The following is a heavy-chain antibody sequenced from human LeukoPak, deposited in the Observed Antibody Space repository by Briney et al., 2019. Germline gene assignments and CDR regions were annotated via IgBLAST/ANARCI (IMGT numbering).Heavy chain of an antibody. CDR3: ARLVAYNGDYVAGDYYYYYYMDV. J-gene: IGHJ6*03. V-gene: IGHV1-2*02. CDR2: INPNSGGT. D-gene: IGHD4-17*01. CDR1: GYTFTGYY. Sequence: ASVKVSCKASGYTFTGYYMHWVRQAPGQGLEGMGWINPNSGGTNYAQKFQGRVTMTRDTSISTAYMELSRLRSDDTAVHYCARLVAYNGDYVAGDYYYYYYMDVWGKGTTVAVSS.